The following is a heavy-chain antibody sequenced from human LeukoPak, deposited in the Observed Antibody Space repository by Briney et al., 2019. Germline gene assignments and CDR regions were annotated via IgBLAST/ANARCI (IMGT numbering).Heavy chain of an antibody. Sequence: GGSLRLSCAASGFTFSNYMMHWVSQAPGKGLVWVSRIKSDGITITYADSVKGRFTISRDNAKNTLYLQMNSLRAEDTAVYYCLRDLNWSLDQWGQGTLVTVSS. J-gene: IGHJ4*02. CDR2: IKSDGITI. CDR3: LRDLNWSLDQ. CDR1: GFTFSNYM. V-gene: IGHV3-74*01. D-gene: IGHD1-20*01.